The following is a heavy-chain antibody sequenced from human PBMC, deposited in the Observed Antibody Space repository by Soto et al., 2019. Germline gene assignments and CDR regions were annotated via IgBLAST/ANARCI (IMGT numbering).Heavy chain of an antibody. Sequence: SQTLSLTCAISGDSVSRGSAAWIWIRLSPSRGLEWLARTYYRSRWYNDYAVSVRSRITVNPDTSKNQFSLQLTSVTPEDTAVYYCAGTTSHQWYYMDVWGKGTTVTVSS. J-gene: IGHJ6*03. V-gene: IGHV6-1*01. CDR1: GDSVSRGSAA. CDR2: TYYRSRWYN. D-gene: IGHD1-7*01. CDR3: AGTTSHQWYYMDV.